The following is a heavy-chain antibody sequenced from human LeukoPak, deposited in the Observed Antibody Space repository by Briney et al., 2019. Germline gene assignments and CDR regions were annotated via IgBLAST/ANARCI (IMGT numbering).Heavy chain of an antibody. CDR1: VFTFSDHN. CDR3: ADLGTPY. V-gene: IGHV3-72*01. Sequence: GGSLRLSCAASVFTFSDHNMDWVRQAPGKGLEWVGRIKNKTNSYTTRYAASVQGRLTISRDDLKNSLYLQMNSLRTEDTAVYYCADLGTPYWGQGTLVTVSS. CDR2: IKNKTNSYTT. J-gene: IGHJ4*02.